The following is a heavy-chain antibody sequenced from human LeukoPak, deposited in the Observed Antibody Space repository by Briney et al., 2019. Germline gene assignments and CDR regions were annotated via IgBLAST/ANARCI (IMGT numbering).Heavy chain of an antibody. J-gene: IGHJ6*02. CDR3: ARSGSGWYRGSYYYYGMDV. CDR2: ISWNSGSI. CDR1: GFTFDDYA. D-gene: IGHD6-19*01. Sequence: GGSLRLSCAASGFTFDDYAMHWVRQAPGKGLEWVSGISWNSGSIGYADSVKGRFTISRDNAKNSLYLQMNSLRSEDTAVYYCARSGSGWYRGSYYYYGMDVWGQGTTVTVSS. V-gene: IGHV3-9*01.